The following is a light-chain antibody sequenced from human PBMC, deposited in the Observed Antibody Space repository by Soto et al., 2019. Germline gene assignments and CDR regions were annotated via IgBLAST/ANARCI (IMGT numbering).Light chain of an antibody. J-gene: IGLJ1*01. Sequence: QSALTQPACVSGSPGQSIAISCTGTSSDVGAYDYVSWYQQHPDKAPKLMIYEVSNRPSGVSDRFSGSKSVNTATLTISGLQAEDEADYYCASYTTTSTRVFGTGTKVTV. CDR2: EVS. V-gene: IGLV2-14*03. CDR1: SSDVGAYDY. CDR3: ASYTTTSTRV.